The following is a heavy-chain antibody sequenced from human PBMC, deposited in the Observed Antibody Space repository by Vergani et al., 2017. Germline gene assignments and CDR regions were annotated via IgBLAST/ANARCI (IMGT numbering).Heavy chain of an antibody. V-gene: IGHV3-9*01. Sequence: EVQLVESGGGLVQPGRSLRLSCAASGFTFDDYAMHWVRQAPGKGLGWVSGISWNSGSIGYADSVKGRFTISRDNAKNSLYLQMNSLRAEDTALYYCAKDTQHYYDSSTFDYWGQGTLVTVSS. CDR3: AKDTQHYYDSSTFDY. CDR2: ISWNSGSI. J-gene: IGHJ4*02. D-gene: IGHD3-22*01. CDR1: GFTFDDYA.